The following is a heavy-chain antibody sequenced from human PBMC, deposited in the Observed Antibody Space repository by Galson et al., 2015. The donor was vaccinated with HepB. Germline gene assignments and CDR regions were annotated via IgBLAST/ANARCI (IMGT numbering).Heavy chain of an antibody. CDR3: ARDPDLGYCTNGVCPSFFDY. V-gene: IGHV4-61*02. Sequence: TLSLTCTVSGGSISSGSYYWSWIRQPAGKGLEWIGRIYTSGSTNYNPSLKSRVTISVDTSKNQFSLKLSSVTAADTAVYYCARDPDLGYCTNGVCPSFFDYWGQGTLVTVSS. CDR1: GGSISSGSYY. J-gene: IGHJ4*02. D-gene: IGHD2-8*01. CDR2: IYTSGST.